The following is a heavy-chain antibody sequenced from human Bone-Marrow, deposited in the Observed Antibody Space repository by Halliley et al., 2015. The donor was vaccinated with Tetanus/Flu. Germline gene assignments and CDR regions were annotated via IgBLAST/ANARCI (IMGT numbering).Heavy chain of an antibody. Sequence: WVSYITSSGNTIYYADSVRGRFTISRDNAKNSLYLQMHSLRAEDTAVYYCARAPSYYYVMDVWGQGTTVTVSS. V-gene: IGHV3-48*03. J-gene: IGHJ6*02. CDR2: ITSSGNTI. CDR3: ARAPSYYYVMDV.